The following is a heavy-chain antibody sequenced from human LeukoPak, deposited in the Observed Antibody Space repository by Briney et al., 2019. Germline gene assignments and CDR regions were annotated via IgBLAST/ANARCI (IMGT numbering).Heavy chain of an antibody. CDR2: ISGGGVNT. V-gene: IGHV3-23*01. CDR1: GFTFSSYA. Sequence: GGSLRLSCAASGFTFSSYAMSRVRQAPWKGLEWVSGISGGGVNTYYADSVKGRFTISRDNSKNTLYLQMNSLRAEDTAVYYCAKGVGYYGSGSPDAFDIWGQGTMVTVSS. D-gene: IGHD3-10*01. J-gene: IGHJ3*02. CDR3: AKGVGYYGSGSPDAFDI.